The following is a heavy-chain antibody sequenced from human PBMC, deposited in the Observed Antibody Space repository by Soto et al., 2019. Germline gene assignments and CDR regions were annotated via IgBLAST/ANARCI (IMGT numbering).Heavy chain of an antibody. CDR2: ISSSSSTI. CDR3: ARGPVLRYFDWSARGDFDY. J-gene: IGHJ4*02. D-gene: IGHD3-9*01. Sequence: GGSLRLSCAASGFTFSSYSMNWVRQAPGKGLEWVSYISSSSSTIYYADSVKGRFTISRDNAKNSLYLQMNSLRAEDTAVYYCARGPVLRYFDWSARGDFDYWGQGTLVTVSS. CDR1: GFTFSSYS. V-gene: IGHV3-48*01.